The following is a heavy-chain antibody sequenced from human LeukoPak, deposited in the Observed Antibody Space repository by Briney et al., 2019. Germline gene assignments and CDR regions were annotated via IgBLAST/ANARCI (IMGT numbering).Heavy chain of an antibody. D-gene: IGHD3-10*01. Sequence: GGSLRLSCAASGFTFSSYWMSWVRQAPGKGLEWVANIKQDGSEKYYVDSVRGRFTISRDNAKNSLYLQMNSLGAEDTAVYYCARVHTDYYGSGSYHLDYWGQGTLVTVSS. CDR3: ARVHTDYYGSGSYHLDY. J-gene: IGHJ4*02. CDR2: IKQDGSEK. CDR1: GFTFSSYW. V-gene: IGHV3-7*01.